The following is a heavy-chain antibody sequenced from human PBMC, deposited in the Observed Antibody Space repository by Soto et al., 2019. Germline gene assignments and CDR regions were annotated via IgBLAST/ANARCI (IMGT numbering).Heavy chain of an antibody. V-gene: IGHV3-23*01. D-gene: IGHD3-3*01. Sequence: GKGLEWVSAISGSGGSTYYADSVKGRFTISRDNSKHTLYLQRNSLRAEETDVYYCAKAFFFSSRRRHTNLAPGLGFLLNRSSDL. CDR2: ISGSGGST. CDR3: AKAFFFSSRRRHTNLAPGLGFLLNRSSDL. J-gene: IGHJ2*01.